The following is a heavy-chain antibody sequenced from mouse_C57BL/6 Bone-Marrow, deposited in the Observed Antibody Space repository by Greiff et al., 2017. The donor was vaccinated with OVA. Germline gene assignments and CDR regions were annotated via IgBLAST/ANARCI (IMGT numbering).Heavy chain of an antibody. CDR2: ISDGGSYT. Sequence: VQLKESGGGLVKPGGSLKLSCAASGFTFSSYAMSWVRQTPEKRLEWVATISDGGSYTYYPDNVKGRFTISRDNAKNNLYLQMSHLKSEDTAMYYCARGGPIYYDYNGWFAYWGQVTLVTVSA. J-gene: IGHJ3*01. CDR1: GFTFSSYA. D-gene: IGHD2-4*01. CDR3: ARGGPIYYDYNGWFAY. V-gene: IGHV5-4*01.